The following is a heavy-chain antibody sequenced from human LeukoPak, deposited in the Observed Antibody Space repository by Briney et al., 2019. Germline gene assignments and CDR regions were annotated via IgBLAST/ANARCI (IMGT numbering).Heavy chain of an antibody. V-gene: IGHV1-2*06. CDR2: VKPKSGDS. CDR1: GYTFTNYH. J-gene: IGHJ3*02. CDR3: ARDRGVPGPGNALDI. Sequence: ASVRVSCNASGYTFTNYHMHWVRQAPGQGLEWLGLVKPKSGDSDFVQKFRGRVTVTTDVSTTTIHMELSNLRSDDTAVYYCARDRGVPGPGNALDIWGQGTMVTVSS. D-gene: IGHD2-8*01.